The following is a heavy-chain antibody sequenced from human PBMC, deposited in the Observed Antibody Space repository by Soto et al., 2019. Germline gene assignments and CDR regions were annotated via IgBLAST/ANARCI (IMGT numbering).Heavy chain of an antibody. CDR3: ARHNYYANTYDYGMDV. J-gene: IGHJ6*02. V-gene: IGHV4-4*02. D-gene: IGHD3-22*01. CDR2: IYHDGST. Sequence: SETLSLTCGVSGGSISISNWWSWVRQPPGKGLEWIGEIYHDGSTYFNPSLKSRITISVDKSRNQFSLNLISVTAADTAMYYCARHNYYANTYDYGMDVWGQGTAVTVCS. CDR1: GGSISISNW.